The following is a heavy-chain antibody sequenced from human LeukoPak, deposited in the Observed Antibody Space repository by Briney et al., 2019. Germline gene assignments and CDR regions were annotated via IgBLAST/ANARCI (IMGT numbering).Heavy chain of an antibody. CDR3: ARHGGYSYGYYYYYMDV. D-gene: IGHD5-18*01. CDR2: INHSGST. Sequence: SETLSLTCKVSGGSLSSSTHYWVWIRQPPGKGLEWIGEINHSGSTNYNPSLKSRVTISVDTSKNQFSLKLSSVTAADTAVYYCARHGGYSYGYYYYYMDVWGKGTTVTISS. J-gene: IGHJ6*03. CDR1: GGSLSSSTHY. V-gene: IGHV4-39*01.